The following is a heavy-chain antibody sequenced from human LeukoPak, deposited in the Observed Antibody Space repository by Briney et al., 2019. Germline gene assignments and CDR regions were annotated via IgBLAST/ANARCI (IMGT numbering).Heavy chain of an antibody. Sequence: ASVKVSCKVSGYTLTELSMHWVRQAPGKGLEWMGGFDPEDGETIYAQKFQGRVTMTEDTSTDTAYMELSSLRSEDTAVYYCATDESPSMVRGVITGDDAFDIWGQGTMVTVSS. V-gene: IGHV1-24*01. CDR2: FDPEDGET. CDR3: ATDESPSMVRGVITGDDAFDI. CDR1: GYTLTELS. J-gene: IGHJ3*02. D-gene: IGHD3-10*01.